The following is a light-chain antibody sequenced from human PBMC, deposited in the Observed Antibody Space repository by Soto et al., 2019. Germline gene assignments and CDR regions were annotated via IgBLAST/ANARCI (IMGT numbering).Light chain of an antibody. J-gene: IGKJ4*01. CDR3: LQDYDYPLT. Sequence: AIQMTQSPSSLSASVGDRVTITCRASQGIRNDLGWYQQRPGKAPKVLIYAASTVQSGVPSRFSGSGYGPDFTLTISSLQPEDFATYYCLQDYDYPLTFGGGTKVEI. V-gene: IGKV1-6*01. CDR2: AAS. CDR1: QGIRND.